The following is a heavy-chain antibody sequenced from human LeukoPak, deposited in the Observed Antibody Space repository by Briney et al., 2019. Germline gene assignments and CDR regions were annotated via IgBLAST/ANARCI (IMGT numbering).Heavy chain of an antibody. Sequence: SETLSLTCTVSGDSISSNSYYWGWIRQPPGKGLEWIGSIYYSGNTYYNPSLKSRVTISVDTSKNQFSLKLSSVTAADTAVYYWARQQYSRVRKSDYYYGMDVWGQGTTVTVSS. CDR3: ARQQYSRVRKSDYYYGMDV. CDR1: GDSISSNSYY. CDR2: IYYSGNT. D-gene: IGHD2-21*01. J-gene: IGHJ6*02. V-gene: IGHV4-39*01.